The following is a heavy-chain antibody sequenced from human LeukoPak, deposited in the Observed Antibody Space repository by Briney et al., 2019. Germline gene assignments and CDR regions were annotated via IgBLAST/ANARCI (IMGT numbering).Heavy chain of an antibody. CDR1: GYTFTSYY. D-gene: IGHD3-22*01. Sequence: ASVKVSCKASGYTFTSYYMHWVRQAPGQGLEWMGIINPSGGSTSYAQKFQGRVTMTRDTSTSTVYMELSSLRSEDTAVYYCAGGRWDYDSSGYFDYWGQGTLVTVSS. CDR3: AGGRWDYDSSGYFDY. V-gene: IGHV1-46*01. CDR2: INPSGGST. J-gene: IGHJ4*02.